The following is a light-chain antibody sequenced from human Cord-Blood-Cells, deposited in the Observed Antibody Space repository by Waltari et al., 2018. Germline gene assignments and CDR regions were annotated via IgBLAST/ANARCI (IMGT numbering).Light chain of an antibody. V-gene: IGLV2-14*01. Sequence: QSALTQPASVSGSPGQSIPISCTGTSSDVGGYNYVSWYQQHPGKAPKLMIYDVSNRPSAVSIRFSGSKSGNTASLTISGLQAEDEADYYCSSYTSSSTVVFGGGTKLTVL. J-gene: IGLJ2*01. CDR2: DVS. CDR1: SSDVGGYNY. CDR3: SSYTSSSTVV.